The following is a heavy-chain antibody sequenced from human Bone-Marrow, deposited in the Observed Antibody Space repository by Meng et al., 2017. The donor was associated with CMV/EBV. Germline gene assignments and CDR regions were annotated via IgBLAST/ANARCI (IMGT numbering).Heavy chain of an antibody. CDR2: TIPMYGTA. V-gene: IGHV1-69*05. J-gene: IGHJ6*02. D-gene: IGHD2-2*01. CDR1: GGTFSTYS. CDR3: ARGHTDCISPACQILYYYYYKAV. Sequence: SVKVSCKASGGTFSTYSITWVRQAPGQGLEWVGGTIPMYGTANYAQKFQGRVTITTDESMNTAYMELTSLTSDDTAVYYCARGHTDCISPACQILYYYYYKAVWGQTTTATVSS.